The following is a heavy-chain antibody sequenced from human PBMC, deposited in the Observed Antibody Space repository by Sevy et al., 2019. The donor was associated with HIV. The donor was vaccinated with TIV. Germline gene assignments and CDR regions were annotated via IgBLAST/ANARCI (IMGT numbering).Heavy chain of an antibody. D-gene: IGHD3-22*01. Sequence: ASVKVSCKASGGTFSSYAISWVRQAPGQGLEWMGGIIPIFGTANYAQKFQGRVTITADESTSTAYMELSSLRSEDTAVYYCARDYGPVIVVVTDYYYYGMDVWGQGTTVTVSS. CDR3: ARDYGPVIVVVTDYYYYGMDV. CDR2: IIPIFGTA. J-gene: IGHJ6*02. V-gene: IGHV1-69*13. CDR1: GGTFSSYA.